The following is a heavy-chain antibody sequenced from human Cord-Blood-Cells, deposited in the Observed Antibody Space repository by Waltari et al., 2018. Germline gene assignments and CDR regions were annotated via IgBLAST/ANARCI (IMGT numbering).Heavy chain of an antibody. CDR3: ARGGNYDFWSGYHDAFDI. V-gene: IGHV4-38-2*02. D-gene: IGHD3-3*01. CDR1: GYSISSGYY. J-gene: IGHJ3*02. Sequence: QVQLQESGPGLVKPSETLSLTCTVSGYSISSGYYWGWIRQPPGTGLEWIGSIYHSGSTYYNPSLKSRVTISVDTSKNQFSLKLSSVTAADTDVYYCARGGNYDFWSGYHDAFDIWGQGTMVTVSS. CDR2: IYHSGST.